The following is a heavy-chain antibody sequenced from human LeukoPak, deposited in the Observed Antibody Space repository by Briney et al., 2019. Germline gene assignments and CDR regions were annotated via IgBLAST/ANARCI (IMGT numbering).Heavy chain of an antibody. V-gene: IGHV3-64*02. J-gene: IGHJ4*02. CDR2: ISNNGGTT. D-gene: IGHD6-13*01. CDR1: GFTFSSYA. Sequence: GGSLRLSCAASGFTFSSYAMHWVRQAPEKGLEYVAAISNNGGTTYYADSVKGRFTISRHNSKNTLYLQMGSLRAEDMALYYCTRRAAADTFYSDYWGQGILASVSS. CDR3: TRRAAADTFYSDY.